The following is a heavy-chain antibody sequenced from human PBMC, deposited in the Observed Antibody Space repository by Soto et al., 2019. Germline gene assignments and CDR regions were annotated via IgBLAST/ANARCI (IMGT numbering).Heavy chain of an antibody. J-gene: IGHJ3*02. Sequence: QVQLQESGPGLVKPSETLSLTCTVSGGSISSYYWSWIRQPPGKGLEWIGYIYYSGSTNYNPSRKSRVTISVDTSKNQFSLKLSSVTAADTAVYDCARDYHSGGAFDIWGQGTMVTVSS. CDR1: GGSISSYY. CDR2: IYYSGST. D-gene: IGHD6-19*01. CDR3: ARDYHSGGAFDI. V-gene: IGHV4-59*01.